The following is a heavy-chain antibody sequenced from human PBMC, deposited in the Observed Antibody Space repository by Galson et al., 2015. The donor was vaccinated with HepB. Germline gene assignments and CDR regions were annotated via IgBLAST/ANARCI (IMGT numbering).Heavy chain of an antibody. J-gene: IGHJ5*02. V-gene: IGHV3-7*03. CDR2: IKQDGSEK. CDR1: GFTFSSYA. CDR3: ARAGCSSTSCYEEDNWFDP. Sequence: SLRLSCAASGFTFSSYAMSWVRQAPGKGLEWVANIKQDGSEKYYVDSVKGRFTISRDNAKNSLYLQMNSLRAEDTAVYYCARAGCSSTSCYEEDNWFDPWGQGTLVTVSS. D-gene: IGHD2-2*01.